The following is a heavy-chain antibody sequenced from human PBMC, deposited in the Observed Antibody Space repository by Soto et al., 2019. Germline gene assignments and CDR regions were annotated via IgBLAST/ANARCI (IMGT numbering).Heavy chain of an antibody. D-gene: IGHD2-15*01. CDR2: IYYSGST. J-gene: IGHJ4*02. V-gene: IGHV4-30-4*01. CDR1: GGSISSGDYY. CDR3: ARGDMPTTSPKDY. Sequence: QVQLQESGPGLVKPLQTLSLTCTVSGGSISSGDYYWSWIRQPPGKGLEWIGYIYYSGSTYYNPSLKSRVTISVDTSKNQFSLKLSSVTAADTAVYYCARGDMPTTSPKDYWGQGTLVTVSS.